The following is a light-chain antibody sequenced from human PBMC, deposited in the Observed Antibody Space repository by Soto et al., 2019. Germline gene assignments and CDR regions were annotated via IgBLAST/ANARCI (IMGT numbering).Light chain of an antibody. J-gene: IGKJ5*01. CDR2: ADS. Sequence: ERVLTQSPATLSLSPGETATLSCRASQSVSGYIGWYQQKPGQAPRLLIYADSNRATGIPARFSGSGSGTDFTLTISSLEPEDFSVYYCQQRYNWPITFGQGTRLEIK. V-gene: IGKV3-11*01. CDR3: QQRYNWPIT. CDR1: QSVSGY.